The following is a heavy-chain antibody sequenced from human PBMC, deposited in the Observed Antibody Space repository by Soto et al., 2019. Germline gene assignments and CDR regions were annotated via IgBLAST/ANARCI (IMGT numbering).Heavy chain of an antibody. V-gene: IGHV1-2*02. CDR2: INPNSGGT. CDR3: ARGATGTPSNDAFDI. D-gene: IGHD1-1*01. J-gene: IGHJ3*02. Sequence: QVQLVQSGAEVKKPGASVKVSCKASGYTFTGYYMHWVRQAPGQGLEWMGWINPNSGGTNYAQKFQGRVNMTRDTSISTAYMELSRLRSDDTAVYYCARGATGTPSNDAFDIWGQGTMVTVSS. CDR1: GYTFTGYY.